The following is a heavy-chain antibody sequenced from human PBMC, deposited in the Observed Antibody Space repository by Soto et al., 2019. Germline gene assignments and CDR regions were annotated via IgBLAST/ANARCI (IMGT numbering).Heavy chain of an antibody. CDR1: GYTFTSYG. D-gene: IGHD2-2*01. CDR3: AVPQDIVVVPAAMPAALDY. CDR2: ISAYNGKT. Sequence: GASVKVSCKASGYTFTSYGISWVRQAPGQGLEWMGWISAYNGKTNYAQKFQGRVTITADKSTSTAYMELSSLRSEDTAVYYCAVPQDIVVVPAAMPAALDYWGQGTLVTVSS. J-gene: IGHJ4*02. V-gene: IGHV1-18*01.